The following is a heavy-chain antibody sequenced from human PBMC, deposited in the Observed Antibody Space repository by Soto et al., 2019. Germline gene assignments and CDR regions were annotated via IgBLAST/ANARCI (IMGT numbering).Heavy chain of an antibody. D-gene: IGHD6-6*01. CDR3: ARAPKVSGSSQTRPDF. V-gene: IGHV4-34*01. J-gene: IGHJ4*02. CDR1: SGSFSGYY. CDR2: ISQSGNT. Sequence: SATLSITCSIYSGSFSGYYWSWIRQPPGKGLEWIGEISQSGNTNYSPSLKSRVSISIDTSKKQFSLNLASVSAADTAVYYCARAPKVSGSSQTRPDFWGQGTLVTVSS.